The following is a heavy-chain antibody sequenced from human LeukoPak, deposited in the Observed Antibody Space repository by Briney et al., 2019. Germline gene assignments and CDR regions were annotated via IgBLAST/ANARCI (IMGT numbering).Heavy chain of an antibody. CDR2: INPNSGGT. Sequence: SVKVSCKASGYTFTVYYMHWVRQAPGQGLEWMGWINPNSGGTNYAQKFQGRGTMTSDTSISTAYMELSRLRSDDTAVYYCARDGAARPEYDYWGQGTLVTVSS. CDR1: GYTFTVYY. CDR3: ARDGAARPEYDY. D-gene: IGHD6-6*01. J-gene: IGHJ4*02. V-gene: IGHV1-2*02.